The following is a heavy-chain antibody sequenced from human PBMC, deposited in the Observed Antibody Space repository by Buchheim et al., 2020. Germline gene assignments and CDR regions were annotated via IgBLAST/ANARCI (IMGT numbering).Heavy chain of an antibody. D-gene: IGHD3-10*01. Sequence: QVQLVESGGGVVQPGRSLRLSCAASGFTFSSYGMHWVRQAPGKGLEWVAVIWYDGSNKYYADSVKGRFTISRDNSRNTLYLQMNSLRAEDTAVYYCARDGFPRGEGFFDYWGQGTL. CDR2: IWYDGSNK. J-gene: IGHJ4*02. V-gene: IGHV3-33*01. CDR1: GFTFSSYG. CDR3: ARDGFPRGEGFFDY.